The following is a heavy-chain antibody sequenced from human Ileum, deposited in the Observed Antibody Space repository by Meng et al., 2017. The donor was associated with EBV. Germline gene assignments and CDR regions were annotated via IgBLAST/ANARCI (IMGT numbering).Heavy chain of an antibody. CDR3: ASSDYYRSDY. Sequence: QVPLQEWGPGLVKPSESLSLSGAASGGSISRSDWWSWVRQPPGKGLEWIGETSHSGSTNYSPSLKSRVTISLDKSKNQLSLKLNSVTAADTAVYYCASSDYYRSDYWGQGTLVTVSS. CDR2: TSHSGST. J-gene: IGHJ4*02. D-gene: IGHD3-22*01. CDR1: GGSISRSDW. V-gene: IGHV4-4*02.